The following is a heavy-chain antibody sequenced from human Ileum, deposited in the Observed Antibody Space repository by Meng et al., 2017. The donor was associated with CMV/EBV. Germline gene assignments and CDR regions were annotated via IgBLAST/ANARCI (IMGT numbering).Heavy chain of an antibody. J-gene: IGHJ4*02. CDR1: GYTFTDYY. V-gene: IGHV1-2*02. Sequence: ASVKVSCKASGYTFTDYYIHWVRQAPGQGLEWMGWINPSNDGTNSAQIFQDSITMTTDTTISTAYMELSRLTSDDTAVYYCEKHKELPSTGFDYWGQGTLVTVSS. CDR2: INPSNDGT. CDR3: EKHKELPSTGFDY. D-gene: IGHD4-17*01.